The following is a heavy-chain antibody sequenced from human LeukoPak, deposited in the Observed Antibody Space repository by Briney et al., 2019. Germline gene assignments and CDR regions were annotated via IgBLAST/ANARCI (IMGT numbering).Heavy chain of an antibody. D-gene: IGHD6-13*01. J-gene: IGHJ4*02. CDR3: ARVGALSSSWLLY. V-gene: IGHV3-48*04. CDR1: GFTFNNYG. Sequence: GGSLRLSCAASGFTFNNYGMHWVRQAPGKGLEWVSSISRSATTIYYADSVKGRFTISRDNAKNSLYLQMNSLRAEDTAVYFCARVGALSSSWLLYWGQGTLVTVSS. CDR2: ISRSATTI.